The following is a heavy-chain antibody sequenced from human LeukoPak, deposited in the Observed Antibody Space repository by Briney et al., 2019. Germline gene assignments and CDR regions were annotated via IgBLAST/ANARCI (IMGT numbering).Heavy chain of an antibody. CDR1: GFTFSIYA. CDR2: ISGSGGTT. Sequence: GGSLTLSCAPSGFTFSIYAMRWVRQAPEKGVEWVSAISGSGGTTYYADSVKARSNICRDNSKNTLYLQMNRLRAEHTAVYYCAKDPMVTWGYYYYGMDVWGQGTTVTVSS. J-gene: IGHJ6*02. CDR3: AKDPMVTWGYYYYGMDV. D-gene: IGHD5-18*01. V-gene: IGHV3-23*01.